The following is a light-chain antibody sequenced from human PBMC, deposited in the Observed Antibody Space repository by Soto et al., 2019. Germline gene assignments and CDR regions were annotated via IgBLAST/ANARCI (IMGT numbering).Light chain of an antibody. CDR3: SSYTSSSTLI. CDR1: SSDVGGYNY. J-gene: IGLJ2*01. V-gene: IGLV2-14*01. Sequence: QSALTQPASVSGSPRQSITISCTGTSSDVGGYNYVSWYQQHPGKAPKLMIYDVSNRPSGVSNRFSGSKSGSTASLTISGLQAEDEADYYCSSYTSSSTLIFGGGTKVTVL. CDR2: DVS.